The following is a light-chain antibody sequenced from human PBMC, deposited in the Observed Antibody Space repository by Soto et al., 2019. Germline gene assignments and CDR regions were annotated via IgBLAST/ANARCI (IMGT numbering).Light chain of an antibody. V-gene: IGLV2-14*01. CDR1: SSDVGGYNY. CDR2: EVS. J-gene: IGLJ2*01. CDR3: SSYTSSSALV. Sequence: QSALTQPASVSGSPGQSITISYTGSSSDVGGYNYVSWYQNHPGTAPKLMIYEVSNRPSGVSNRFSGSKSGNTASLTISGLQAEDEADYYCSSYTSSSALVFGGGTKLTVL.